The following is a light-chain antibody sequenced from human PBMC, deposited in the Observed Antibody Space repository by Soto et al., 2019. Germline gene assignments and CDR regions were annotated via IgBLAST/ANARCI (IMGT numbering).Light chain of an antibody. CDR3: CSYAGSYTFYV. V-gene: IGLV2-14*01. Sequence: QSALTQPASVSGSPGQSITISCTGTTSDVGLYNYVSWYQQHPGKAPKLMISEVSNRPSGVSNRFSGSKSGNTASLTISGLQAEDEADYYCCSYAGSYTFYVFGTGTKVTVL. CDR2: EVS. J-gene: IGLJ1*01. CDR1: TSDVGLYNY.